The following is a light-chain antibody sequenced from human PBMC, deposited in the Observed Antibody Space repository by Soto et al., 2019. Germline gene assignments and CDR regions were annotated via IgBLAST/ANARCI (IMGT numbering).Light chain of an antibody. Sequence: EIVMTQSTATLSVSPGERATLSCRASQSVAANLPGTSRKPGQAPRLLLHGASTRATGIPARFSGSGSGTEFTLTISSLQSEDFAVYYCQQYNNWPRTFGQGTKVEIK. CDR1: QSVAA. CDR3: QQYNNWPRT. V-gene: IGKV3-15*01. J-gene: IGKJ1*01. CDR2: GAS.